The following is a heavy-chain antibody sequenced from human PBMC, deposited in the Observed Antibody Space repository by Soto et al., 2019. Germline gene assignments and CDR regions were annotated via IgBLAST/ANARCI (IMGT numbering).Heavy chain of an antibody. CDR3: AFGGQAKGYAMDV. D-gene: IGHD2-15*01. Sequence: QITLKESGPTLVKPTQTLTLTCTFSGFSLSTSGVHVGWIRQPPGKALEWLALIYWDDDKRYRPSLNSRLTIPKDTSKNQVVLKMTNMDPVDTATYYCAFGGQAKGYAMDVWGQGTTVTVSS. V-gene: IGHV2-5*02. CDR2: IYWDDDK. CDR1: GFSLSTSGVH. J-gene: IGHJ6*02.